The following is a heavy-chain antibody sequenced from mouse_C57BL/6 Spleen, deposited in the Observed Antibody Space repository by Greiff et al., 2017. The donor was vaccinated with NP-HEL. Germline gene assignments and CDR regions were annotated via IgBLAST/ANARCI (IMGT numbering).Heavy chain of an antibody. Sequence: VQRVESGPELVKPGASVKISCKASGYTFTDYYINWVKQRPGQGLEWIGWIYPGSGNTKYNEKFKGKATLTVDTSSSTAYMQLSSLTSEDSAVYFCARGSYYYGSTSYWYFDVWGTGTTVTVSS. CDR1: GYTFTDYY. J-gene: IGHJ1*03. CDR2: IYPGSGNT. CDR3: ARGSYYYGSTSYWYFDV. V-gene: IGHV1-84*01. D-gene: IGHD1-1*01.